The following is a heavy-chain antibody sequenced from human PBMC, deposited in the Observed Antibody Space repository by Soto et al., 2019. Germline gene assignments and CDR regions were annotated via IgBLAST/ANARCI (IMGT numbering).Heavy chain of an antibody. V-gene: IGHV3-30-3*01. CDR3: AKETSAYEIDY. CDR2: ISYDGNTE. D-gene: IGHD5-12*01. J-gene: IGHJ4*02. CDR1: GFIFSGYA. Sequence: QVQLVESGGGVVQPGRSLRLSCAASGFIFSGYAMHWVRQAPGKGLEWVAVISYDGNTEYYADSVKGRFTVSRDHSKNTLYVQMNNLSAEDTAIYYCAKETSAYEIDYWGQGTLVTVSS.